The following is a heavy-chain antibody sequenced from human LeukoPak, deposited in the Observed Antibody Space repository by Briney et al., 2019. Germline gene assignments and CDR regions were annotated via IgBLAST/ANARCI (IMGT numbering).Heavy chain of an antibody. CDR1: GFSFSTYW. V-gene: IGHV3-7*03. Sequence: GGSLKLSCVASGFSFSTYWMSWVRQAPGKGLEWVANIKEDGSEKYYVDSVKGRFTMSRDNAKNSVYLQMNSLKTEDTAVYYCTTDLDIVAAGIDYWGQGTLVTVSS. CDR3: TTDLDIVAAGIDY. D-gene: IGHD5-12*01. J-gene: IGHJ4*02. CDR2: IKEDGSEK.